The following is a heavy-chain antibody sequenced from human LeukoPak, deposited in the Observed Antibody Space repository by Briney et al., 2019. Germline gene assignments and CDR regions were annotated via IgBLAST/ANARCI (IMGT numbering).Heavy chain of an antibody. CDR2: IYYSGST. D-gene: IGHD1-26*01. V-gene: IGHV4-59*01. CDR3: AREAGSYLRGAFDI. CDR1: DDSISNYY. J-gene: IGHJ3*02. Sequence: SETLSLTCTVSDDSISNYYWSWVRQPPGQGLEWIGYIYYSGSTNYNPSLKSRVTMSVDTFKNQFSLKLSSVTAADTAVYYCAREAGSYLRGAFDIWGQGTMVTVSS.